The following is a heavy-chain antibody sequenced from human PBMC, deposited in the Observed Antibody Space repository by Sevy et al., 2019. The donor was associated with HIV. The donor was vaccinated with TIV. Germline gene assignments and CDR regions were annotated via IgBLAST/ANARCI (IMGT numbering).Heavy chain of an antibody. D-gene: IGHD6-19*01. CDR1: GITFTTSG. CDR2: ISYDGIIK. J-gene: IGHJ4*02. Sequence: GGSLRLSCAVSGITFTTSGMHWVRQAPGKGLEWVALISYDGIIKYYADSVKGRLTISRDNSKNTLSLQMNSLRIEDTAVYYCAREGGYTSAWSPGNYWGQGTLVTVSS. V-gene: IGHV3-30*03. CDR3: AREGGYTSAWSPGNY.